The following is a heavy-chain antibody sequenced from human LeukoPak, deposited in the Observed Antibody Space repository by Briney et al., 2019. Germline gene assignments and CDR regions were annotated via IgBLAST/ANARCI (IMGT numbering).Heavy chain of an antibody. V-gene: IGHV3-11*01. CDR1: GFTFSDYY. D-gene: IGHD2-21*01. CDR2: ISSSGSTI. J-gene: IGHJ4*02. Sequence: GGSLRLSYAASGFTFSDYYMSWIRQAPGKGLEWVSYISSSGSTIYYADSVKGRFTISRDNSKSTLYLQMNSLRAEDTAVYHCAKKSGDHFHFDFWGQGTLVTVSS. CDR3: AKKSGDHFHFDF.